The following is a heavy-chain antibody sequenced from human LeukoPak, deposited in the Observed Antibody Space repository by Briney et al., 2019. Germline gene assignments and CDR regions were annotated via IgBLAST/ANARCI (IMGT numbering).Heavy chain of an antibody. V-gene: IGHV3-7*01. CDR1: GFTFSDYL. Sequence: GGSLRLSCAASGFTFSDYLMTWVRQAPGKGLEWVADIKADGSEKYYADSVRGRFTIIRDNAKNSLYLQMNSLRAEDTAVYYCARDHPYYDISGPRFDYWGQGTRVTVSS. CDR3: ARDHPYYDISGPRFDY. CDR2: IKADGSEK. J-gene: IGHJ4*02. D-gene: IGHD3-9*01.